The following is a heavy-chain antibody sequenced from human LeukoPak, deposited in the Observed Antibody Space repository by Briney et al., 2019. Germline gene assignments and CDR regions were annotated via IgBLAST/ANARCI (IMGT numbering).Heavy chain of an antibody. CDR1: GYTFTSYD. J-gene: IGHJ6*03. CDR3: ARGRVMYYYYYMDV. Sequence: ASVKVSCKASGYTFTSYDINWVRQATGQGLEWMGWMNPNSGNTGYAQKFQGRVTITRNTSISTAYMELSSLRSEDTAVYYCARGRVMYYYYYMDVWGKGTTVTVSS. D-gene: IGHD2-21*01. V-gene: IGHV1-8*03. CDR2: MNPNSGNT.